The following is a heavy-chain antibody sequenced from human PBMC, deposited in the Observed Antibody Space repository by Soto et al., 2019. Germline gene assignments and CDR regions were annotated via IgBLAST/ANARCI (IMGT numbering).Heavy chain of an antibody. CDR2: ISSSGST. V-gene: IGHV4-31*03. CDR3: ARSGVTGIVIPSHWFDP. Sequence: SETLSLTCTVSGDSIGGVGYWSWIRQFPGRGLEWIGCISSSGSTYYNPALNNRISLSLDTSQNQFSLKLLSVPAADTAIYYCARSGVTGIVIPSHWFDPWGQGTLVTVSS. J-gene: IGHJ5*02. CDR1: GDSIGGVGY. D-gene: IGHD2-21*02.